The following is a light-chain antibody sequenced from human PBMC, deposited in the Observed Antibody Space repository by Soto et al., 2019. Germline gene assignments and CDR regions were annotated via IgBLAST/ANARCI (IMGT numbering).Light chain of an antibody. V-gene: IGKV1-9*01. CDR2: TAS. CDR1: QGIGSH. Sequence: DIQLTQSPSFLSASVGDRVFITCRASQGIGSHLAWYQQKAGKAPKLLIHTASSLQSGVPSGFSGSGSGTEFTLTINSLQPEDSAAYYCQQRNDYPITFGQGTDWRL. CDR3: QQRNDYPIT. J-gene: IGKJ5*01.